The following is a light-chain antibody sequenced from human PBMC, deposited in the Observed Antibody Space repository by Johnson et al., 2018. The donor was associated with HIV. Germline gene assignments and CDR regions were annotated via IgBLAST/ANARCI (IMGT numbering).Light chain of an antibody. J-gene: IGLJ1*01. CDR1: SSNIGNNY. Sequence: QAVLTQPPSVSAAPGQKVIISCSGSSSNIGNNYVSWYQQLPGTAPKLLIYDNNKRPSGIPGRFSGSQSGPSATLDITGLQTGDEADYYCGTWDSSLNAGVFGTGTRVTVL. CDR2: DNN. V-gene: IGLV1-51*01. CDR3: GTWDSSLNAGV.